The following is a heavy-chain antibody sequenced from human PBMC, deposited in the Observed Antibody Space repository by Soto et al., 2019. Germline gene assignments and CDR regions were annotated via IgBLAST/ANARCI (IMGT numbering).Heavy chain of an antibody. Sequence: EVQLLESGGGLVQPGGSLRLSCAASGFSFSRYAMSWVRQAPGKGLEWVSGISGSGGSTYYADSVKGRFTISRDNSKNTLYLQMNSPRAEDTAVYYCASKWGYTVTTLDCWGQGTLVTVSS. CDR1: GFSFSRYA. CDR2: ISGSGGST. V-gene: IGHV3-23*01. J-gene: IGHJ4*02. D-gene: IGHD4-17*01. CDR3: ASKWGYTVTTLDC.